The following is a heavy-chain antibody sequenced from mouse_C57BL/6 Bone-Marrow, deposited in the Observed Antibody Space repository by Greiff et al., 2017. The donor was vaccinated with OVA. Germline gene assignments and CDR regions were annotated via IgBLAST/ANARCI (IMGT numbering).Heavy chain of an antibody. CDR3: ARGLFLWYFDV. Sequence: EVMLVESGGGLVKPGGSLKLSCAASGFTFSDYGMHWVRQAPEKGLEWVAYISSGSSTIYYADTVKGRFTISRDNAKNTLFLQMTRLRSEDTAMYYCARGLFLWYFDVWGTGTTVTVSS. CDR2: ISSGSSTI. J-gene: IGHJ1*03. V-gene: IGHV5-17*01. CDR1: GFTFSDYG.